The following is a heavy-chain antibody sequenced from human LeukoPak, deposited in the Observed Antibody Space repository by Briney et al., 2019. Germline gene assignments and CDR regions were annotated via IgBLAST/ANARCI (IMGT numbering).Heavy chain of an antibody. D-gene: IGHD1-26*01. Sequence: SVKVSCKASGGTFSTYSISWVRQAPGQGLEWMGRIIPIFGIPNYAQKFQGRVTITADKSTSTAYMELSSLRSEDTAVYYCARSYLPSYSGSYYFEGWGQGALVTVSS. V-gene: IGHV1-69*02. CDR2: IIPIFGIP. CDR1: GGTFSTYS. J-gene: IGHJ4*02. CDR3: ARSYLPSYSGSYYFEG.